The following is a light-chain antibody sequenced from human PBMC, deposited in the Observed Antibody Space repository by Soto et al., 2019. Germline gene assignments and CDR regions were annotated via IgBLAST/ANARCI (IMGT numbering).Light chain of an antibody. CDR1: QSISRS. V-gene: IGKV3-15*01. CDR2: GAS. Sequence: EIVLTQSPAILSVSPGERATLSCRASQSISRSLAWYQQKPGQAPRLLIYGASTRATGIPARFSGSGSGTEFTLTISSLQSEDFAVYYCQQYNNWPPHTFGQGTKVDIK. CDR3: QQYNNWPPHT. J-gene: IGKJ1*01.